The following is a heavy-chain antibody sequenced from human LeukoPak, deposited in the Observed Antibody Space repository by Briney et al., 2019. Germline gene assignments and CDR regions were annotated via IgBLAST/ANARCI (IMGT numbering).Heavy chain of an antibody. CDR2: LYSGGGT. CDR1: GFTVSSNY. J-gene: IGHJ4*02. D-gene: IGHD1-26*01. CDR3: AKRGSYYGYYFDY. V-gene: IGHV3-53*01. Sequence: PGGSLRLSCVVSGFTVSSNYMTWVRQAPGKGLERVSILYSGGGTYYADSVKGRFTISRDNSKNTLYLQMNSLRAEDTAVYYCAKRGSYYGYYFDYWGQGTLVTVSS.